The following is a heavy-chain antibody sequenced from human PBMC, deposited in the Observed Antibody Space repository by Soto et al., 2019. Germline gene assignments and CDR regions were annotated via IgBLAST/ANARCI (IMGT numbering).Heavy chain of an antibody. J-gene: IGHJ4*02. CDR1: GYTFTSYA. CDR2: INAGNGNT. Sequence: GASVKVSWKASGYTFTSYAMHWVRQAPGQRLEWMGWINAGNGNTKYSQKFQGRVTITRDTSASTAYMELSSLRSEDTAVYYCARWGGGSGWYGYSRGYFDYWGQGTLVTVSS. D-gene: IGHD6-19*01. V-gene: IGHV1-3*01. CDR3: ARWGGGSGWYGYSRGYFDY.